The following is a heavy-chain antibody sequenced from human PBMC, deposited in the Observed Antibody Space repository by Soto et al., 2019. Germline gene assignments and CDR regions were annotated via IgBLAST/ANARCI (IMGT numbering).Heavy chain of an antibody. J-gene: IGHJ6*02. V-gene: IGHV1-2*02. CDR3: ARNMDYYYGRGSGNGHGV. D-gene: IGHD3-10*02. Sequence: QVRFVQSGAEVKEPGDSVRVSCEASGYTFTAYHIHGVRQAPGQGLEWMGWINPKFGDTGYAQDFQGRVSMTSDMSISTVYMELSRLTSDDTAIYYCARNMDYYYGRGSGNGHGVWGQGTTVTVFS. CDR1: GYTFTAYH. CDR2: INPKFGDT.